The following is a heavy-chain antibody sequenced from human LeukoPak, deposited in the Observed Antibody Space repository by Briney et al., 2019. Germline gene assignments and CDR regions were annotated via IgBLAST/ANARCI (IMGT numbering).Heavy chain of an antibody. CDR1: GLTFSNYG. CDR2: IGHDGTTE. CDR3: ARDSMYAFDI. J-gene: IGHJ3*02. D-gene: IGHD3-22*01. V-gene: IGHV3-30*02. Sequence: PGGSLRLSCEVSGLTFSNYGIQWVRQAPGKGLEWVAFIGHDGTTEYYTDSVKGRFTVSRDNAKNSLYLQMNSLRAEDTAVYYCARDSMYAFDIWGQGTMVTVSS.